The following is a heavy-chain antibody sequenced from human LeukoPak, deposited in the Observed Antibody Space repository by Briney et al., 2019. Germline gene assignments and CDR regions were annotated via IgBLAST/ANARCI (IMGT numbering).Heavy chain of an antibody. J-gene: IGHJ6*03. CDR1: GGSISSGGYY. Sequence: SETLSLTCTVSGGSISSGGYYWSCIRQHPGQGLEWNGYIYYSRSTYYNPSHKSRVTISVDTSKNQFSLKLSSVTAADTAVYYCARAGGAYCGGDCYPLMDVWGKGTTVTVSS. D-gene: IGHD2-21*02. V-gene: IGHV4-31*03. CDR3: ARAGGAYCGGDCYPLMDV. CDR2: IYYSRST.